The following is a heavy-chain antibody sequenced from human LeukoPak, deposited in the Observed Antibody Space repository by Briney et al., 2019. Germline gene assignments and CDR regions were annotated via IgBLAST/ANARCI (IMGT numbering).Heavy chain of an antibody. Sequence: PGRSLRLSCVASGFTFSSYWMHWVRQAPGKGLVWVSRINSDGSTTNYADSVKGRFTISRDNAENTLYLQMNSLRVDDTAVYYCARRVSATRWFDPWGQGTLVTVSS. CDR2: INSDGSTT. V-gene: IGHV3-74*01. D-gene: IGHD2-15*01. CDR1: GFTFSSYW. J-gene: IGHJ5*02. CDR3: ARRVSATRWFDP.